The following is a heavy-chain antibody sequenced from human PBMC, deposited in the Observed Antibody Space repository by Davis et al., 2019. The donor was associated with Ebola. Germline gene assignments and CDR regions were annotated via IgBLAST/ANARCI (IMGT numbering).Heavy chain of an antibody. V-gene: IGHV4-30-2*01. CDR1: AGSTSSVGYS. D-gene: IGHD4-17*01. J-gene: IGHJ4*02. CDR3: ARVAAVTTLRIFDY. CDR2: IYHCGST. Sequence: MPSETLSLTCAVSAGSTSSVGYSWSWIRQPPGKGLEWIGYIYHCGSTYYNPSLKSRVTISVDRSKNQFTLKLSSVTAADTAVYYCARVAAVTTLRIFDYWGQGTLVTVSS.